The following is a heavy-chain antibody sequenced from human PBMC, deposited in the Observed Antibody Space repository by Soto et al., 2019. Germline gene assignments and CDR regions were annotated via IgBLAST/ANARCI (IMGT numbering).Heavy chain of an antibody. V-gene: IGHV1-69*13. D-gene: IGHD3-16*01. CDR2: ILPIFGTA. J-gene: IGHJ6*02. CDR1: GGTFSSYA. CDR3: ARASSRGPAGGGYYYGMDV. Sequence: SVKVCCKASGGTFSSYAISWVRQAPGQGLEWMGGILPIFGTANYAQKFQGRVTITADESTSTAYLELSSLRSEDTVVLYCARASSRGPAGGGYYYGMDVWG.